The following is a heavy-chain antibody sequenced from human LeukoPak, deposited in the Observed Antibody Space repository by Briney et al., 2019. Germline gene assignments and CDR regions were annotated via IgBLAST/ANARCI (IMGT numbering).Heavy chain of an antibody. D-gene: IGHD6-19*01. Sequence: GGSLTLSCAAFGFMFSNYAMSWVRQAQGKGLEWVSVISGSGETTYYSDSEKGRFTISRDNSRNTLYLHMNSLRAEDTAVYFCARESFKALAGYLDSWGQGSLVTVSS. V-gene: IGHV3-23*01. CDR2: ISGSGETT. CDR3: ARESFKALAGYLDS. CDR1: GFMFSNYA. J-gene: IGHJ4*02.